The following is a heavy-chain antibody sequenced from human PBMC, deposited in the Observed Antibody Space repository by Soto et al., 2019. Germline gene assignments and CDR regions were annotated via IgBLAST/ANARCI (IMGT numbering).Heavy chain of an antibody. D-gene: IGHD1-26*01. CDR1: GFTFSSYW. CDR2: IKHDGSEK. CDR3: VRDRSGSYLEGFDY. V-gene: IGHV3-7*01. Sequence: VPLRLSCAASGFTFSSYWMTWVRQAPGKGLEWVANIKHDGSEKYYVDSVKGRFTISRDNARNSVFLEMKSLRAEDTAVYSCVRDRSGSYLEGFDYWGQGTLVTVSS. J-gene: IGHJ4*02.